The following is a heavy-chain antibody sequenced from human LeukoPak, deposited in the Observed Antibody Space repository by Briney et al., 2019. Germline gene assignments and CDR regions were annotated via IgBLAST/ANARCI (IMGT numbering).Heavy chain of an antibody. CDR1: GYTFTSYG. CDR3: EGVVQVGATFYYFDN. D-gene: IGHD1-26*01. V-gene: IGHV1-18*01. J-gene: IGHJ4*02. CDR2: ICAYNGNT. Sequence: ASVKVSCKASGYTFTSYGISWVRQAPGQGLEWMGWICAYNGNTNYAQKLQGRLTMTTDNSTSTAYMELRSLRDDDTAVYYGEGVVQVGATFYYFDNWGQGTLVTVSS.